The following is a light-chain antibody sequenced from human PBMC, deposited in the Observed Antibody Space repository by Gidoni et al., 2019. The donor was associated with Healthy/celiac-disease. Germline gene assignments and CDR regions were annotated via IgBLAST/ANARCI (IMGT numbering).Light chain of an antibody. V-gene: IGKV3-11*01. J-gene: IGKJ1*01. Sequence: EIVLTQSPATLSLSPGDRATLSGRASQSVSSYLAWYQQKPGQAPRLLIYDASNRATGIPARCSGSGSGTDFTLTISSLEPEDFAAYYCQQRSNWWTFGQGTKVEIK. CDR2: DAS. CDR3: QQRSNWWT. CDR1: QSVSSY.